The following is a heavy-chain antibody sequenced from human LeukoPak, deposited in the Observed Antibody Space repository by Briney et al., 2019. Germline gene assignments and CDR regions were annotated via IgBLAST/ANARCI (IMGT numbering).Heavy chain of an antibody. Sequence: PSETLSLTCAVYGGSFSGYYWSWIRQPPGKGLEWIGEINHSGSTNYNPSLKSRVTISVDTSKNQFSLKLSSATAADTAVYYCARLYCGGDCYDYFDYWGQGTLVTVSS. J-gene: IGHJ4*02. CDR1: GGSFSGYY. CDR2: INHSGST. V-gene: IGHV4-34*01. CDR3: ARLYCGGDCYDYFDY. D-gene: IGHD2-21*01.